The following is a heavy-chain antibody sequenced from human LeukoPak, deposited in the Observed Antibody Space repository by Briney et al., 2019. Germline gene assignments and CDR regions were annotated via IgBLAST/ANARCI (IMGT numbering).Heavy chain of an antibody. CDR3: AKFENYYDSSGYDFDY. CDR1: GVTFRGYG. D-gene: IGHD3-22*01. J-gene: IGHJ4*02. V-gene: IGHV3-30*18. Sequence: PGRPLSLYCAVSGVTFRGYGMHWVRQAPGKGLEWVAVISYDGSNKYYADSVKGRFTISRDNSKNTLYLQMNSLRAEDTAVYYCAKFENYYDSSGYDFDYWGQGSLVTVSS. CDR2: ISYDGSNK.